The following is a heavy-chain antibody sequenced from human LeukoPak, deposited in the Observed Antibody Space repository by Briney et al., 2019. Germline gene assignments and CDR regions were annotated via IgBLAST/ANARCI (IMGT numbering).Heavy chain of an antibody. D-gene: IGHD2-15*01. Sequence: PGGSLRPSCAASGFTFSSYAMSWVRQAPGQGLEWVSAISGSGSSTYYADSVKGRFTISRDNSKNTLYLQVNSLRAEDTAVFYCAKAISCSDGTCSFFDYWGQGALVTVSS. V-gene: IGHV3-23*01. CDR2: ISGSGSST. J-gene: IGHJ4*02. CDR3: AKAISCSDGTCSFFDY. CDR1: GFTFSSYA.